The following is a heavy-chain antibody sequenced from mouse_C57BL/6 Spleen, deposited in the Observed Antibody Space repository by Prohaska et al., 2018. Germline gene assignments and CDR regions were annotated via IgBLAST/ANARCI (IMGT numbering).Heavy chain of an antibody. CDR3: ARSHYDYDGYFDV. Sequence: QVQLQQSGAELVRPGASVTLSCKASGYTFTDYEMHWVKQTPVHGLEWIGAIDPETGGTAYNQKFKGKATLTVDKSSSTAYMELNSLTSEDSAVYYCARSHYDYDGYFDVWGTGTTVTVSS. CDR2: IDPETGGT. J-gene: IGHJ1*03. V-gene: IGHV1-15*01. D-gene: IGHD2-4*01. CDR1: GYTFTDYE.